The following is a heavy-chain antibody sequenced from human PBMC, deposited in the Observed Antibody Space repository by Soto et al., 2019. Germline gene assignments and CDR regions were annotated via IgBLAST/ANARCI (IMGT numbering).Heavy chain of an antibody. V-gene: IGHV1-46*01. J-gene: IGHJ4*02. Sequence: ASVKAASKAPGYTFTSYYMHWVRKAPGQGLEWMGIINPSGGSTSYAQRFQGRVTMTRDTSTSTVYMELSSLRSEDTAVYYCARGTPWAAVGSYYFDYWGQGTLVTV. D-gene: IGHD6-13*01. CDR2: INPSGGST. CDR3: ARGTPWAAVGSYYFDY. CDR1: GYTFTSYY.